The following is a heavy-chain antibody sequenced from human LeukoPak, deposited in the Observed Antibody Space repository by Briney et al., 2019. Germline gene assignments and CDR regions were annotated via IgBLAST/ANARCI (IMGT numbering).Heavy chain of an antibody. CDR2: ISSSSTYI. CDR3: ARDWSGDDY. D-gene: IGHD3-3*01. Sequence: PGGSLRLSCAASASTFSNYWMHWVRQAPGKGLEWVSSISSSSTYIYYVDSVKGRFTISRDDARNSLYLQMNSLRAEDTAVYYCARDWSGDDYWGQGTLVTVSS. CDR1: ASTFSNYW. J-gene: IGHJ4*02. V-gene: IGHV3-21*01.